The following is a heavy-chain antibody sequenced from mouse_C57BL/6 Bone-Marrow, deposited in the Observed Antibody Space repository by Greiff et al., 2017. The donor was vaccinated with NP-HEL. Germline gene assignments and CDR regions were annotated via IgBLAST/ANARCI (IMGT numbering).Heavy chain of an antibody. CDR3: TRDYGSSGWFAY. CDR1: GFTFSDAW. D-gene: IGHD1-1*01. Sequence: EVKVEESGGGLVQPGGSMKLSCAASGFTFSDAWMAWVRQSPEKGLVWVAEIRNKANNHATYYAESVTGWFTNSRDDSKSGVYLQMNSLRAEDTGIYYCTRDYGSSGWFAYWGQGTLVTVSA. J-gene: IGHJ3*01. CDR2: IRNKANNHAT. V-gene: IGHV6-6*01.